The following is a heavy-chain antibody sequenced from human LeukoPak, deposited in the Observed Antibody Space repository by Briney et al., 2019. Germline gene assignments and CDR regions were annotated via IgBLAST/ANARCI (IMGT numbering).Heavy chain of an antibody. D-gene: IGHD6-13*01. CDR2: ISWDGGST. J-gene: IGHJ4*02. CDR1: GFTFDDYA. CDR3: AKDYSSSWYYFDY. V-gene: IGHV3-43D*03. Sequence: GGSLRLSCAASGFTFDDYAMHWVRQAPGKGLEWVSLISWDGGSTYYADSVKGRFTISRDNSKNSLYLQMNSLRAEDTALYYCAKDYSSSWYYFDYWGQGTLVTVYS.